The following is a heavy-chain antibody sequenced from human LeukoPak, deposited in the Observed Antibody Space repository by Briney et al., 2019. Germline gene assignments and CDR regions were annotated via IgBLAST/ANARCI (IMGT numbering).Heavy chain of an antibody. J-gene: IGHJ4*02. CDR2: IYSGGST. Sequence: GGSLRLSCAASGFTVSSNYMSWVRQAPGKGLEWVSVIYSGGSTYYADSVKGRFTISRDNAENSLYLQMNSLRAEDTAVYYCARLQGDSGWYYFDYWGQGTLVTVSS. V-gene: IGHV3-53*01. CDR1: GFTVSSNY. D-gene: IGHD6-19*01. CDR3: ARLQGDSGWYYFDY.